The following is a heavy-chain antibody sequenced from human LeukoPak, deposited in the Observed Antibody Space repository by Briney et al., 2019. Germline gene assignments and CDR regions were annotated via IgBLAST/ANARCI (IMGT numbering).Heavy chain of an antibody. J-gene: IGHJ3*02. Sequence: SETLSLTCTVSGGSISSSSYYWGWIRQPPGKGLEWSGSIYYSGSTYYNPSLKSRVTISVDTSKNQFSLKLSSVTAADTAVYYCAREGVVVVAANDAFDIWGQGTMVTVSS. V-gene: IGHV4-39*07. CDR3: AREGVVVVAANDAFDI. D-gene: IGHD2-15*01. CDR2: IYYSGST. CDR1: GGSISSSSYY.